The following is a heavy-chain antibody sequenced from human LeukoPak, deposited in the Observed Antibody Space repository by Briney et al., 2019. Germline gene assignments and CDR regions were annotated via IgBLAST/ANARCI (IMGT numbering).Heavy chain of an antibody. CDR2: IYYSGST. D-gene: IGHD6-19*01. V-gene: IGHV4-39*01. Sequence: PSETLSLTCTVSGGSISSSSYYWGWIRQPPGKGLEWIGSIYYSGSTYYNPSLKSRVTISVDTSKNQFSLKLSSVTAADTAVYYCARQGRIAVAGTKVDYWGQGTLVTVSS. J-gene: IGHJ4*02. CDR3: ARQGRIAVAGTKVDY. CDR1: GGSISSSSYY.